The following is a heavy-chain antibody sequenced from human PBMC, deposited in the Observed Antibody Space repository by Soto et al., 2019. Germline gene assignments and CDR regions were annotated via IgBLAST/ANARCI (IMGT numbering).Heavy chain of an antibody. J-gene: IGHJ4*02. Sequence: GGSLRLSCVASGFSFRSYSMNWVRQAPGKGPEWVAYVSGSGNTQYYADSVKGRFTISRDNAMQSLYLQLNSLRDEDTAVYYCARDPKSGNQKLYFDYWGQGALLTPSS. CDR1: GFSFRSYS. CDR3: ARDPKSGNQKLYFDY. V-gene: IGHV3-48*02. CDR2: VSGSGNTQ. D-gene: IGHD1-26*01.